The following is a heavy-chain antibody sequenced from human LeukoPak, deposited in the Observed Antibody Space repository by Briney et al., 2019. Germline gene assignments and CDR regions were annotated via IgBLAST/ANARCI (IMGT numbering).Heavy chain of an antibody. CDR3: ARDSVTMVRGAGWFDP. J-gene: IGHJ5*02. CDR2: IYTSGST. D-gene: IGHD3-10*01. V-gene: IGHV4-4*07. Sequence: SETLSLTCTVSGGSISSYYWSWIRQPAGKGLEWIGRIYTSGSTNYNPSLKSRVTISVDTSKNQFSLKLSSVTAADTAVYYCARDSVTMVRGAGWFDPWGQGTLVTVSS. CDR1: GGSISSYY.